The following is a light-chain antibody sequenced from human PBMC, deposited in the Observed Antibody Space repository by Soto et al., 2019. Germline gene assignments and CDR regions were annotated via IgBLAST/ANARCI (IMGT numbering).Light chain of an antibody. CDR1: QSISVW. J-gene: IGKJ1*01. V-gene: IGKV1-5*03. CDR2: KAS. CDR3: QQYSSYSPET. Sequence: DIPMTQSPSTLSASIGDRVTITCRANQSISVWLAWYQQKPGKAPKVLIYKASRLESGVPSRFSGSGSGTEFTLTISSLQPDDFAPYYCQQYSSYSPETFGHGTKVEIK.